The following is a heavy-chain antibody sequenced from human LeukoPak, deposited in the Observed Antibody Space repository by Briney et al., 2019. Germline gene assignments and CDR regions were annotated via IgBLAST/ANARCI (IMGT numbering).Heavy chain of an antibody. J-gene: IGHJ4*02. V-gene: IGHV4-61*02. CDR2: IDAGGST. Sequence: SETLSLTCTVSGGSISSGGSIGSFYWSWIRQPAGKGLEWIGRIDAGGSTNYNPSLRGRVTISVDTSKNQFSLRLISVTAADAAVYYCTRVGSQGRPGYWGQGTLVTVSS. CDR1: GGSISSGGSIGSFY. CDR3: TRVGSQGRPGY. D-gene: IGHD6-19*01.